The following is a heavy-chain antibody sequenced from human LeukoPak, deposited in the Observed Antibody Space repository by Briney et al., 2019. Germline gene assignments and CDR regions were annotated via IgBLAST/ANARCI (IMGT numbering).Heavy chain of an antibody. J-gene: IGHJ4*02. CDR3: ATTNCRGDCFPPW. CDR1: GGSISSTAYY. Sequence: SETLSLTCTVSGGSISSTAYYWGWIRQPPGKGLEWIGSIYYSGSTYYSPSLKSRITISVDTSKNQFSLKLSSVTAADTAVYYCATTNCRGDCFPPWWGEGTRVTVSS. V-gene: IGHV4-39*01. CDR2: IYYSGST. D-gene: IGHD2-21*02.